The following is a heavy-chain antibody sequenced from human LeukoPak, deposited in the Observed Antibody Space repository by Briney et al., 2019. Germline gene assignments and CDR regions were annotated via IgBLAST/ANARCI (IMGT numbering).Heavy chain of an antibody. Sequence: SGPALVKPTQTLTLTCTFSGFSLSTSGMCVSWIRQPPGREWEWLALIDWDDDKYYSTSLKTRLTISKDTSKNQVVLTMTNMDPVDTATYYCARIRGHYYGSGSYYKVLDYWGQGTLVPVFS. CDR2: IDWDDDK. D-gene: IGHD3-10*01. CDR3: ARIRGHYYGSGSYYKVLDY. V-gene: IGHV2-70*01. CDR1: GFSLSTSGMC. J-gene: IGHJ4*02.